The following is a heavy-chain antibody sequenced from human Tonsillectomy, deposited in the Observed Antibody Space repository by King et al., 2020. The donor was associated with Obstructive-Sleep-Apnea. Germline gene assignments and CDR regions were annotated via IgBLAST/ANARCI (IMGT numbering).Heavy chain of an antibody. CDR1: GFTFGDHT. J-gene: IGHJ4*02. CDR2: ISWDASST. V-gene: IGHV3-43*01. D-gene: IGHD3-10*01. Sequence: VQLVESGGVVVQPGESLRLSCAASGFTFGDHTIHWVRQAPGKGLEWVSLISWDASSTSYADSVKGRFTISRDNSKNSLYLQMDSLRTEDTALYYCAKDSDYIIDYWGQGTLVTVSS. CDR3: AKDSDYIIDY.